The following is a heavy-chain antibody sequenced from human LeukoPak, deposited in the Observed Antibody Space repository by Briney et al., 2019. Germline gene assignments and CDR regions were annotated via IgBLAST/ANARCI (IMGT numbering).Heavy chain of an antibody. CDR1: GGSISSYY. CDR3: ARGLRGYSGYYFDY. J-gene: IGHJ4*02. CDR2: IYYSGST. D-gene: IGHD5-12*01. Sequence: SETLSLTCTVSGGSISSYYWSWIRQPPGKGLEWIGYIYYSGSTNYNPSLKSRVTISVDTSKNQFSLKLSSVTAADTAVYYCARGLRGYSGYYFDYWGQGTLVTVSS. V-gene: IGHV4-59*01.